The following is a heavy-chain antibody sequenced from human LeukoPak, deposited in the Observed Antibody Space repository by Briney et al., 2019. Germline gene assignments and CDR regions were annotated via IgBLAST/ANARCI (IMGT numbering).Heavy chain of an antibody. Sequence: ASVKVSCKASGGTFSSYAISWVRQAPGQGLEWMGGIIPIFGTANYAQKFQGRVTITTDESTSTAYMELSSLRSEDTVVYYCARETADYYYYMDVWGKGTTVTVSS. V-gene: IGHV1-69*05. CDR1: GGTFSSYA. CDR3: ARETADYYYYMDV. CDR2: IIPIFGTA. D-gene: IGHD1-14*01. J-gene: IGHJ6*03.